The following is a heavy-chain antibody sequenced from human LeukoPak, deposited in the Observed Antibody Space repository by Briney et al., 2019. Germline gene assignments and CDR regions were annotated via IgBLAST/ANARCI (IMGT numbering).Heavy chain of an antibody. CDR2: ISSSSSYI. D-gene: IGHD1-26*01. V-gene: IGHV3-21*01. Sequence: PGGSLRLSCAASGFTFSSYSMNWVRQAPGKGLEWVSSISSSSSYIYYADSVKGRFTTSRDNAKNSLYLQMNSLRAEDTAVYYCARDLIVGATTGAFDIWGQGTTVTVSS. J-gene: IGHJ3*02. CDR1: GFTFSSYS. CDR3: ARDLIVGATTGAFDI.